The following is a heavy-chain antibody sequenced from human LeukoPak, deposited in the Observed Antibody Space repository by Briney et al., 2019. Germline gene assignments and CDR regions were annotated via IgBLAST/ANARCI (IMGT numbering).Heavy chain of an antibody. CDR1: GGSFSGYY. D-gene: IGHD3-3*01. V-gene: IGHV4-34*01. CDR3: ARGTYYDFWSGYRSFDY. CDR2: INHSGST. J-gene: IGHJ4*02. Sequence: SETLSLTCAVYGGSFSGYYWSWIRQPPGKGLEWIGEINHSGSTNYNPSLKSRVTISVDTSENQFSLKLSSVTAADTAVYYCARGTYYDFWSGYRSFDYWGQGTLVTVSS.